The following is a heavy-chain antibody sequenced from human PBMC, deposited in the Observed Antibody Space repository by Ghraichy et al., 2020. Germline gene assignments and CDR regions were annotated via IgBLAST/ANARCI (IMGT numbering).Heavy chain of an antibody. CDR3: ARDGFYYDSSGFDS. D-gene: IGHD3-22*01. J-gene: IGHJ4*02. CDR1: GGSVSSYY. V-gene: IGHV4-4*07. CDR2: IYTSGTT. Sequence: SQTISLTCSVSGGSVSSYYWSWIRQAAGKGLEWIGRIYTSGTTDYNPSLKSRVTMSVDTSKNQFSLEVTSVTAADTAVYYCARDGFYYDSSGFDSWVQGILVTVSS.